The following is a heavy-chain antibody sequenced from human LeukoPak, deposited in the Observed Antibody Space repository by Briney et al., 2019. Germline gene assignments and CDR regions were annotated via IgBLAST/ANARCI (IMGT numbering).Heavy chain of an antibody. J-gene: IGHJ4*02. CDR3: AKDLGITLFGVVTHPFDY. CDR2: ISGSGGST. D-gene: IGHD3-3*01. Sequence: PGGSLRLSCAASGFTFDHYAMSWVRRAPGRGLEWVSTISGSGGSTYYADSVKGRFTISRDNSKNTLHLQMNSLRADDTAVYYCAKDLGITLFGVVTHPFDYWGQGTLVTVSS. CDR1: GFTFDHYA. V-gene: IGHV3-23*01.